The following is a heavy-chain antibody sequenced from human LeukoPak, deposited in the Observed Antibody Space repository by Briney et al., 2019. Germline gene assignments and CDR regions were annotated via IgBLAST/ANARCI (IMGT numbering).Heavy chain of an antibody. CDR2: IYTSGST. CDR3: ARDTEDQYSSSWPNWFDP. J-gene: IGHJ5*02. Sequence: EILSLTCTVSGGSISSYYWSWIRQPAGKGLEWIGRIYTSGSTNYNPSLKSRVTMSVDTSKNQFSLKLSSVTAADTAVYYCARDTEDQYSSSWPNWFDPWGQGTLVTVSS. CDR1: GGSISSYY. V-gene: IGHV4-4*07. D-gene: IGHD6-13*01.